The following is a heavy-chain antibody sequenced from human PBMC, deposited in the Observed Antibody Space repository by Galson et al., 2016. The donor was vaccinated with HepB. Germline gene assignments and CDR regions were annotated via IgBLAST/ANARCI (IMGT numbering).Heavy chain of an antibody. J-gene: IGHJ6*04. V-gene: IGHV3-23*01. Sequence: SLRLSCAASGFTFSIYGMDWVRQAPGKGLEWVSAIRAGGESTSYADSVKGRFTISRDNSKDTLYLQMDNLRADDTAVYYCAKDIRPVKATLDYYFYAMDVWGSGTTVTVSS. CDR3: AKDIRPVKATLDYYFYAMDV. CDR1: GFTFSIYG. CDR2: IRAGGEST. D-gene: IGHD1-1*01.